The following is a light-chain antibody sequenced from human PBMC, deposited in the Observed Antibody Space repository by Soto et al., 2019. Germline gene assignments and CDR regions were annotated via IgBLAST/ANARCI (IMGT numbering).Light chain of an antibody. CDR2: GES. CDR3: QQYGSPLWT. J-gene: IGKJ1*01. V-gene: IGKV3-20*01. CDR1: QSVIGTY. Sequence: EIVLTQSPGTLSLSPGDRATLSCRASQSVIGTYLAWYQQKPGQPPRLLIYGESIRATGIPDRFSGSGSGTDFTLTISRLEPEDFAVYYCQQYGSPLWTVGQGTKVEI.